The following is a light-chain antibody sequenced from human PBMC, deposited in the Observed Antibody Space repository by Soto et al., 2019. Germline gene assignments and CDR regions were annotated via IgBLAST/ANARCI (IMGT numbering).Light chain of an antibody. CDR1: YDISSS. Sequence: DIQLTQSPSFLSASVEDRVTISCRASYDISSSLAWYQQEPGKPPKLLIYDSSTLQTGVPSRFTGSGSWRKFTLTISGLQFGDVATYFGQQLSHYPYTFGQGTKLEIK. CDR2: DSS. CDR3: QQLSHYPYT. J-gene: IGKJ2*01. V-gene: IGKV1-9*01.